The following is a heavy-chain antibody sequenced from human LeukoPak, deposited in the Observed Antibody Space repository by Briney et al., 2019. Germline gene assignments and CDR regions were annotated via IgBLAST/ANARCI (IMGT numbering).Heavy chain of an antibody. CDR1: GFTFNNYA. V-gene: IGHV3-23*01. D-gene: IGHD1-14*01. Sequence: GRSLGLSCAASGFTFNNYAMNWVRQAPGKGLEWVSVISGSGGTTYYADSVKGRFTISRDSSKNTLYLQMNSLRAEDTAVYYCAKVSGGGLYYDGMDVWGQGTTVTVSS. CDR2: ISGSGGTT. J-gene: IGHJ6*02. CDR3: AKVSGGGLYYDGMDV.